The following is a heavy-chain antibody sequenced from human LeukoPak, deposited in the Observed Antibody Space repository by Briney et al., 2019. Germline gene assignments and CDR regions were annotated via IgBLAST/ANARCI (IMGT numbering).Heavy chain of an antibody. V-gene: IGHV1-18*01. D-gene: IGHD6-6*01. CDR3: ARVGREQLAPHSDYYYYMDV. CDR2: ISAYNGNT. CDR1: GYTFTSYG. J-gene: IGHJ6*03. Sequence: GASVNVSCKASGYTFTSYGISWVRQAPGQGLEWMGWISAYNGNTNYAQKLQGRVTMTTDTSTSTAYMELRSLRSDDTAVYYCARVGREQLAPHSDYYYYMDVWGKGTTVTVSS.